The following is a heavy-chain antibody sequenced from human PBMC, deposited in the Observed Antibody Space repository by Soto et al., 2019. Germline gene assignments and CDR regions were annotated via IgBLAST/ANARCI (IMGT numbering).Heavy chain of an antibody. CDR3: ARGLVVPAGDAFDI. V-gene: IGHV3-74*01. CDR1: GFTFRSYW. D-gene: IGHD2-2*01. CDR2: INGGGSST. Sequence: EVQLVESGGGLVQPGGSLRLSCAASGFTFRSYWMQWVRQAPGKGLVWVSRINGGGSSTSYADSVKGRFTISRDNAKNTLYLQMNSLRAEDTAVYYCARGLVVPAGDAFDIWGQGTMVTVSS. J-gene: IGHJ3*02.